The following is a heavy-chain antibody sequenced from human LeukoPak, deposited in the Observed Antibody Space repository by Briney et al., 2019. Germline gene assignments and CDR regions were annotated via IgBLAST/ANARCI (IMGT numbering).Heavy chain of an antibody. J-gene: IGHJ4*02. Sequence: GGSLRLSCAASGFTFSSYWMSWVRQAPGKGLEWVANIKQDGSEKYYVDSVKGRFTISRDNAKNSLYLQMNSLRAEDTAVYYCARDRLIYSSGWYFDYWGQGTLVTVSS. CDR2: IKQDGSEK. CDR1: GFTFSSYW. CDR3: ARDRLIYSSGWYFDY. D-gene: IGHD6-19*01. V-gene: IGHV3-7*01.